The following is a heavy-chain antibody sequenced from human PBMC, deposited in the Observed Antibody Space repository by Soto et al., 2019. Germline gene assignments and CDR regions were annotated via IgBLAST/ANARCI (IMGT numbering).Heavy chain of an antibody. J-gene: IGHJ4*02. CDR2: IYYSGST. V-gene: IGHV4-31*03. CDR3: ARAGGYSYGRYYFDY. D-gene: IGHD5-18*01. CDR1: GASISGGGSS. Sequence: SETLSLTCTVSGASISGGGSSWSWFRQHPGKGLEWIGYIYYSGSTYYNPSLKSRVTISVDTSKNQFSLKLSSVTAADTAVYYCARAGGYSYGRYYFDYWGQGTLVTVSS.